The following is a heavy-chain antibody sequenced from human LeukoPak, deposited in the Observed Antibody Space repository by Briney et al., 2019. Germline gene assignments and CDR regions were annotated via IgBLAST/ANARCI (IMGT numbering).Heavy chain of an antibody. CDR3: ARDRTYYYGMDV. J-gene: IGHJ6*01. V-gene: IGHV3-74*01. CDR1: EFTFNNYW. Sequence: GGSLRLSCAASEFTFNNYWMHWVRQAPGKGLVWVSRIKNDGKITTYADSVKGRFTTSRDNAKNTFYLQMNSLRAEDTAVYYCARDRTYYYGMDVWGQGTTVTVSS. CDR2: IKNDGKIT.